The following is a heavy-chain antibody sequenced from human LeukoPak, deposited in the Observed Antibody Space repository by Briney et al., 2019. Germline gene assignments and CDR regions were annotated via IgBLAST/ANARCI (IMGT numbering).Heavy chain of an antibody. CDR2: ISGSGGST. CDR3: ARRLKQDATKTFDY. D-gene: IGHD5-12*01. J-gene: IGHJ4*02. V-gene: IGHV3-23*01. CDR1: GFTFTNYA. Sequence: TGGSLRLSCAASGFTFTNYAMSWVRQAPGKGLEWVSAISGSGGSTSYADSVKGRFTISRDNAKNSLDLQMNSLRAEDTAVYYCARRLKQDATKTFDYWGQGTLVTVSS.